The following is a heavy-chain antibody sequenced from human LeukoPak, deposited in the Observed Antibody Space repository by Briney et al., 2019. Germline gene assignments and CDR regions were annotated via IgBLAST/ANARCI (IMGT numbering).Heavy chain of an antibody. Sequence: GGPLRLSCAASGFTFSSYEMNWVRQAPGKGLEWVSYISSSGSTIYYADSVKGRFTISRDNAKNSLYLQMNSLRAEDTAVYYCSRVNGDDVGDTFDVWGPGTMLTVSS. CDR3: SRVNGDDVGDTFDV. J-gene: IGHJ3*01. V-gene: IGHV3-48*03. CDR1: GFTFSSYE. CDR2: ISSSGSTI. D-gene: IGHD4-17*01.